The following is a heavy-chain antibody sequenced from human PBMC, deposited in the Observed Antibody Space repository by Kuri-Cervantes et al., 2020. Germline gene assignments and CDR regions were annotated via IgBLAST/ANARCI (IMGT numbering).Heavy chain of an antibody. CDR1: GFTFDDYA. V-gene: IGHV3-21*06. D-gene: IGHD4-17*01. J-gene: IGHJ4*02. Sequence: LSLTCAASGFTFDDYAMHWVRQAPGKGLEWVSSISSNSDYIYYADSVKGRFTISRDNAKNSLYLQMNSLRAEDTAVYYCARYVYGVTTQFDYWGQGTLVTVSS. CDR2: ISSNSDYI. CDR3: ARYVYGVTTQFDY.